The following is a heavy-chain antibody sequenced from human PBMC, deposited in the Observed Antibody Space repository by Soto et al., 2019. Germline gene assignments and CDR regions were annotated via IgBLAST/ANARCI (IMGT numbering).Heavy chain of an antibody. CDR1: GVSIIDYY. CDR3: ARHCSDKVAALLCFAP. CDR2: IYYSGST. V-gene: IGHV4-59*08. Sequence: SETLSLTCIVSGVSIIDYYWSWILQPPGKGLEWIGYIYYSGSTKYNSSLKSRVTISVDTSKNQFSLKLYSVTAADTAVYYCARHCSDKVAALLCFAPWGPAPRLTVS. D-gene: IGHD2-15*01. J-gene: IGHJ5*02.